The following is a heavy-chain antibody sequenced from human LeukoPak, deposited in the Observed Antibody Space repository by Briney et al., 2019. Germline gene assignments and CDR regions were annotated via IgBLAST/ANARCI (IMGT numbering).Heavy chain of an antibody. CDR1: GGSFSGYY. V-gene: IGHV4-34*01. Sequence: PSETLSLTCAVYGGSFSGYYWSWIRQPPGKGREWIGEINHSGSTNYNPSLKSRVPISVDTSKNQFSLKLSSVTAADTAVYYCARGGGGNGGGDYWGQGTLVTVSS. CDR3: ARGGGGNGGGDY. D-gene: IGHD2-15*01. J-gene: IGHJ4*02. CDR2: INHSGST.